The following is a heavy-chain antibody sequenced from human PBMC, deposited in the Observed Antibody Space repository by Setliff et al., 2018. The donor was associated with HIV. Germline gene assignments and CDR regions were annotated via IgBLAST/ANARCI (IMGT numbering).Heavy chain of an antibody. CDR1: GGPLNSRNW. V-gene: IGHV4-4*02. D-gene: IGHD1-1*01. CDR3: ARDRGDRELDY. CDR2: IYHSGTT. J-gene: IGHJ4*02. Sequence: PSLTCAVSGGPLNSRNWWSWIRQPPGKGLEWIGSIYHSGTTYYNPSLKSRVTISLDRFKNQFSLKLTSVTAADTALYYCARDRGDRELDYWGQGTLVTV.